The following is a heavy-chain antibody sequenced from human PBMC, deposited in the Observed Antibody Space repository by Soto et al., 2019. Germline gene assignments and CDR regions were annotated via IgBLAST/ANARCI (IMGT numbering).Heavy chain of an antibody. D-gene: IGHD3-22*01. CDR3: THYYDSSGYYPVYYYYGMDV. V-gene: IGHV3-49*03. Sequence: PGGSLRLSCTASGFTFGDYAMSWFRQAPGKGLEWVGFIRSKAYGGTTEYAASVKGRFTISRDDSKSIAYLQMNSLKTEDTAVYYCTHYYDSSGYYPVYYYYGMDVWGQGTTVTVSS. CDR1: GFTFGDYA. CDR2: IRSKAYGGTT. J-gene: IGHJ6*02.